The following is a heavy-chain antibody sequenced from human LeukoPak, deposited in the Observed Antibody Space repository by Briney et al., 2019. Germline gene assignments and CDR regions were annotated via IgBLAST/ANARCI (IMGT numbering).Heavy chain of an antibody. CDR3: ARLRGCSGGSCYYYYALDV. CDR1: GFNFWDYE. V-gene: IGHV3-30*04. CDR2: ISYDGSNK. D-gene: IGHD2-15*01. J-gene: IGHJ6*02. Sequence: GGSLRLSREASGFNFWDYEMNWVRQAPGKGLQWVAVISYDGSNKYYADSVKGRLTISRDNSKNTLYLQMNSLRAEDTAVFYCARLRGCSGGSCYYYYALDVWGQGTTVTVSS.